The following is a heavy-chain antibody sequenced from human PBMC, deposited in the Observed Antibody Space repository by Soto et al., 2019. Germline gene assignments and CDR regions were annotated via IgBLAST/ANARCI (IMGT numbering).Heavy chain of an antibody. V-gene: IGHV4-39*01. D-gene: IGHD1-7*01. Sequence: SETLSLTCTVSGASVSSSSYYWGWIRQPPGKGLEWIGSIYYSGSTYYNPSLKSRVTISVDTSKNQFSLKLSSVTAADTAVYYCERLNAGTTYYYYGMDVWGQGTTVTVS. J-gene: IGHJ6*02. CDR2: IYYSGST. CDR3: ERLNAGTTYYYYGMDV. CDR1: GASVSSSSYY.